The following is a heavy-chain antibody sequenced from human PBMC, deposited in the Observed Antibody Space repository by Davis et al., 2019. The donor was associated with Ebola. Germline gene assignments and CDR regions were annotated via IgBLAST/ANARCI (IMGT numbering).Heavy chain of an antibody. V-gene: IGHV3-23*01. Sequence: GESLKISCAASGFSFSSYAMSWVRQAPGKGPEWVSSMSSSGDSTSYRDSVKGRFTISRDNSKNTLYLQMNSLRAEDTAVYYCAKDRRIVVVPAAIALDYWGQGTLVTVSS. CDR1: GFSFSSYA. D-gene: IGHD2-2*02. J-gene: IGHJ4*02. CDR2: MSSSGDST. CDR3: AKDRRIVVVPAAIALDY.